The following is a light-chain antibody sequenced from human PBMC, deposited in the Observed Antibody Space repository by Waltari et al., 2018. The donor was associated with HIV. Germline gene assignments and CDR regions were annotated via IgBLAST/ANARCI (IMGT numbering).Light chain of an antibody. CDR3: QTWASGVVV. J-gene: IGLJ2*01. CDR2: INDDGSH. CDR1: SGHSNYA. V-gene: IGLV4-69*01. Sequence: QLVLTQSPSASASLGASVKLTCTLSSGHSNYAIAWHWQRPEKGPRYLMKINDDGSHAKGDGIPDRFSGSSSGAERYLTISSLQSEDEADYYCQTWASGVVVFGGGTKLTVL.